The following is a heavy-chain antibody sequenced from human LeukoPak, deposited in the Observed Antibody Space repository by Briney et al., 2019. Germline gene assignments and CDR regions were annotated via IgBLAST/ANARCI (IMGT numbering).Heavy chain of an antibody. V-gene: IGHV3-23*01. CDR3: AKRPFANYYDSSGAVVY. Sequence: GGSLRLSCAASGITFSSYAMSWVRQAPGKGLEWVSAISGSGGSTYYADSVKGRFTISRDNSKNTLYLQMNSLRAEDTAVYYCAKRPFANYYDSSGAVVYWGQGTLVTVSS. D-gene: IGHD3-22*01. J-gene: IGHJ4*02. CDR1: GITFSSYA. CDR2: ISGSGGST.